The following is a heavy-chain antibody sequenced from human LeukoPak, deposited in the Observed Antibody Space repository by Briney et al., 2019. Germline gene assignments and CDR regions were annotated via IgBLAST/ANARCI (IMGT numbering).Heavy chain of an antibody. CDR1: GFTFKDYA. CDR2: ISGSGGST. V-gene: IGHV3-23*01. J-gene: IGHJ4*02. Sequence: GRSLRLSCAATGFTFKDYAMTWVRQAPGKGLEWVSAISGSGGSTYYADSVKGRFTISRDNSKNTLYLQMNSLRAEDTALYYCAKDCTSTNCYVDYWGQGTLVTVSS. D-gene: IGHD2-2*01. CDR3: AKDCTSTNCYVDY.